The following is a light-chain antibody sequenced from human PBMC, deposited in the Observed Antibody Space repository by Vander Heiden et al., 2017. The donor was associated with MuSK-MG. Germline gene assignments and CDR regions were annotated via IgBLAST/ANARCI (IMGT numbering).Light chain of an antibody. CDR2: AAS. J-gene: IGKJ2*01. CDR1: QSITNY. CDR3: QQSDSLPHT. V-gene: IGKV1-39*01. Sequence: DIQMTQSPSSLSANVGDRVTITCRASQSITNYLNWYQQKPGKAPNLLIFAASTLQRGVPSRFSGSGSGTHFTLTISRLQPEDFAIYFCQQSDSLPHTFGQGTKLXIK.